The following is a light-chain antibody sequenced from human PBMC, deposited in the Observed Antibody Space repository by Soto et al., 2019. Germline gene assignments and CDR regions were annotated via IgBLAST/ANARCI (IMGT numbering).Light chain of an antibody. J-gene: IGKJ4*01. V-gene: IGKV3-15*01. CDR3: QQFNNWPPLT. CDR1: QFVSTN. Sequence: EVVMTQSPATLSVSPGERATLSCRASQFVSTNLAWYQQKPGQAPRLLIYSASTRATGIPARFNGSGSGTEFTLTISSLQSEDSAVYYCQQFNNWPPLTFGGGTKVEIK. CDR2: SAS.